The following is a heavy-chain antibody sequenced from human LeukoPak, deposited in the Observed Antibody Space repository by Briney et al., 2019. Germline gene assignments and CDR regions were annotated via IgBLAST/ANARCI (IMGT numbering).Heavy chain of an antibody. D-gene: IGHD5-18*01. CDR2: ISGSGGST. Sequence: GGSLRLSCAASGFTFSSYAMSWVRQAPGKGLEWVSAISGSGGSTYYADSVEGRFTISRDNSKNTLYQQMNSLRAEDTAVYYCAKDTAMVTVDYFDYWGQGTLVTVSS. CDR3: AKDTAMVTVDYFDY. V-gene: IGHV3-23*01. CDR1: GFTFSSYA. J-gene: IGHJ4*02.